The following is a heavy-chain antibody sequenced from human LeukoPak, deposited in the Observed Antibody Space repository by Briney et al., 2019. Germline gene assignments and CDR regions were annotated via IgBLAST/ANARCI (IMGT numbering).Heavy chain of an antibody. Sequence: QLGGSLRLSCAASGFPFHGFTMHWVRQTLDKALEWVAIISYDGNNEYYADSVRGRFTISRDNSNNTMYLEMNNVRPDDTSVYYCVRDSGGSLFDYWGLGTLVTVSS. CDR3: VRDSGGSLFDY. D-gene: IGHD2-15*01. V-gene: IGHV3-30-3*01. J-gene: IGHJ4*02. CDR2: ISYDGNNE. CDR1: GFPFHGFT.